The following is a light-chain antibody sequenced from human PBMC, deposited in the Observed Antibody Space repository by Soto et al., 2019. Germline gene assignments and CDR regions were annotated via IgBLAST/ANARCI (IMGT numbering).Light chain of an antibody. J-gene: IGLJ1*01. CDR3: QAWDSSSYV. CDR2: QDS. Sequence: SYELTQPPSVSVSPGQTASISCSGDKLGDKYACWYQQKPGQSPVLVIYQDSKWPSGIPERFSGSNSGNTATLTISGTQPMDEADYYCQAWDSSSYVFGTGTKLTVL. V-gene: IGLV3-1*01. CDR1: KLGDKY.